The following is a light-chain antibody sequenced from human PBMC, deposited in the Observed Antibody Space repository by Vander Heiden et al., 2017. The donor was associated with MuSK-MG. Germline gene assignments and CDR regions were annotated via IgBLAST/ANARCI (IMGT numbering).Light chain of an antibody. CDR1: KLGDKY. CDR3: QAWDSGTVV. J-gene: IGLJ2*01. V-gene: IGLV3-1*01. CDR2: QDF. Sequence: SYELTQPPSVSVSPGQTATITCSGDKLGDKYAFWYQQKPGQSPVLVIYQDFKRPSGIPERFSGSNSGNTATLTISGTQPMEEADYFCQAWDSGTVVFGGGTKLTVL.